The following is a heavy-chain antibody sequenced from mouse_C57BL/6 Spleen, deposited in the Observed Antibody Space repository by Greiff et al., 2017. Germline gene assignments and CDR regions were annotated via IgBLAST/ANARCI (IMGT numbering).Heavy chain of an antibody. CDR2: IYPGSGST. Sequence: VQLQQPGAELVKPGASVKMSCKASGYTFTSYWITWVKQRPGQGLEWIGDIYPGSGSTNYNEKFKSKATLTVDTSSSTAYMQLSSLTSEDSAVYYCARRTTVVSYYFDYWGQGTTLTVSS. V-gene: IGHV1-55*01. CDR1: GYTFTSYW. CDR3: ARRTTVVSYYFDY. J-gene: IGHJ2*01. D-gene: IGHD1-1*01.